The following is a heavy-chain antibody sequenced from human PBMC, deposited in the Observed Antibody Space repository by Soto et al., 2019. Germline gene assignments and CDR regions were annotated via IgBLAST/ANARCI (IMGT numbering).Heavy chain of an antibody. D-gene: IGHD6-19*01. J-gene: IGHJ4*02. Sequence: PSQTLSLTCAISGDIVSSNSAAWNWIRQSPSRGLEWLGRTYYRSKWYNDYAVSVKSRITINPVTSKNQFSLQLNSVTPEDKAVYYCARTPGIAVAGGVDYWGQGTLVTVSS. CDR2: TYYRSKWYN. CDR3: ARTPGIAVAGGVDY. V-gene: IGHV6-1*01. CDR1: GDIVSSNSAA.